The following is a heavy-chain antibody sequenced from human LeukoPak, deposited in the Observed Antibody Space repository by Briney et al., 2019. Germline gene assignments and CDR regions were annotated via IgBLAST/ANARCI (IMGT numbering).Heavy chain of an antibody. CDR3: ARDGYYDILTGYYYYYYMDV. J-gene: IGHJ6*03. Sequence: GGSLRLSCAASGFTFSSYEMNWVRQAPGKGLEWVSYISSSGSTIYYADSVKGRFTISRDNAKNSLYLQMNSLRAEDTAVYYCARDGYYDILTGYYYYYYMDVWGKGTTVTVSS. D-gene: IGHD3-9*01. V-gene: IGHV3-48*03. CDR1: GFTFSSYE. CDR2: ISSSGSTI.